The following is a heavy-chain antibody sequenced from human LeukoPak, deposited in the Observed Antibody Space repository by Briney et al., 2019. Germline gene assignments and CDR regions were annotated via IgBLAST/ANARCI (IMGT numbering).Heavy chain of an antibody. Sequence: PGGSLRLSCAASGFTISSHWMHWVRHAPGKGLVWVSRIKDDGSHTNYADSVKGRFTISRDNAKNTLSLQMNSLRAEDTALYYCVKDMWSDVPRYLHCSGVLCKVNAFDIWGQGTMVTVSS. CDR1: GFTISSHW. V-gene: IGHV3-74*01. D-gene: IGHD2-15*01. J-gene: IGHJ3*02. CDR3: VKDMWSDVPRYLHCSGVLCKVNAFDI. CDR2: IKDDGSHT.